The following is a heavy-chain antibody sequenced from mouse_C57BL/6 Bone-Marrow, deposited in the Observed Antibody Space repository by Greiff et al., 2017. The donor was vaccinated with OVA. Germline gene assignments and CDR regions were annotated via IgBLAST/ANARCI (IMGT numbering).Heavy chain of an antibody. J-gene: IGHJ2*01. V-gene: IGHV1-42*01. CDR2: INPSTGGT. CDR3: ARFDTTVVATGDY. CDR1: GYSFTGYY. D-gene: IGHD1-1*01. Sequence: EVKLQESGPELVKPGASVKISCKASGYSFTGYYMNWVKQSPEKSLEWIGEINPSTGGTTYNQKFKAKATLTVDKSSSTAYMQLKSLTSEDSAVYYCARFDTTVVATGDYWGQGTTLTVSS.